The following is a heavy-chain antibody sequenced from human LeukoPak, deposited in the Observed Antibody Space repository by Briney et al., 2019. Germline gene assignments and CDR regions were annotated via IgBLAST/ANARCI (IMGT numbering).Heavy chain of an antibody. V-gene: IGHV1-18*01. CDR1: GYTFTSYG. CDR3: ATIPNLDNWNDGRWAFDI. CDR2: ISAYNGNT. D-gene: IGHD1-20*01. J-gene: IGHJ3*02. Sequence: ASVKVSCKASGYTFTSYGISWVRQAPGQGLEWMGWISAYNGNTNYAQKLQGRVTMTEDTSTDTAYMELSSLRSEDTAVYYCATIPNLDNWNDGRWAFDIWGQGTMVTVSS.